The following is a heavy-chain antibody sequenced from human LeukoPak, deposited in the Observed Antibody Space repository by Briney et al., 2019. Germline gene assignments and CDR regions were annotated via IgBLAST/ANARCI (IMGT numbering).Heavy chain of an antibody. J-gene: IGHJ6*03. CDR1: GGSISSSSYY. CDR2: IYYSGST. D-gene: IGHD3-9*01. Sequence: SETLSLACTVSGGSISSSSYYWGWIRQPPGKGLEWIGSIYYSGSTYYNPSLKSRVTISVDTSKNQFSLKLSSVTAADTAVYYCARDLILTGYYPYYYYMDVWGKGTTVTISS. CDR3: ARDLILTGYYPYYYYMDV. V-gene: IGHV4-39*02.